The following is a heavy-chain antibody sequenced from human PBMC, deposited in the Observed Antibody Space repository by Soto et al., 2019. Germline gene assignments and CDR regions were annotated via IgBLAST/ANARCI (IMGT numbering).Heavy chain of an antibody. Sequence: PGGSLRLSCAASGYTFSSYSMNWVRQAPGKGLEWVSSISSSSSYIYYADSVKGRFTISRDNAKNSLYLQMNSLRAEDTAVYYCARDHRSTYYYDSSGYYLDYFDYWGQGTLVTVSS. CDR1: GYTFSSYS. CDR2: ISSSSSYI. J-gene: IGHJ4*02. CDR3: ARDHRSTYYYDSSGYYLDYFDY. V-gene: IGHV3-21*01. D-gene: IGHD3-22*01.